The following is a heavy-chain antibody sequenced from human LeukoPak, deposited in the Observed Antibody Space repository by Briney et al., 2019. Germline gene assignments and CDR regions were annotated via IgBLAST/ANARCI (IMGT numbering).Heavy chain of an antibody. CDR1: LYTFTRYY. J-gene: IGHJ3*02. D-gene: IGHD6-13*01. CDR3: ARDRGIAAEYQDAFDI. Sequence: ASVRVSCKASLYTFTRYYMHWVGQAPGPRLEWMGGINPNIGGTNDAQKCQGRVTMTRDTSISTAYMELSRLRSDDTAVYYCARDRGIAAEYQDAFDIWGQGTMVTVSS. CDR2: INPNIGGT. V-gene: IGHV1-2*02.